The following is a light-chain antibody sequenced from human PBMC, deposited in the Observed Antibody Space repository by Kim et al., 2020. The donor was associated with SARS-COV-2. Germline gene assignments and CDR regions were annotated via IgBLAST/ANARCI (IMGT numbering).Light chain of an antibody. CDR1: SSDVGGYNY. J-gene: IGLJ2*01. CDR3: CSYAGSYLV. Sequence: QSALTQPRSVSGSPGQSVTISCTGTSSDVGGYNYVSWYQQHPGKAPKLMIYDVSKRPSGVPDRFSGSKSGNTASLTSSGLQAEDEADYYCCSYAGSYLVFGGGTQLTVL. V-gene: IGLV2-11*01. CDR2: DVS.